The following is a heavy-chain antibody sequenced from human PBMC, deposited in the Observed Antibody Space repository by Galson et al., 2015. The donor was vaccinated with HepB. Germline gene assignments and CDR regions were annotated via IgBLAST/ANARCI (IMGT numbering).Heavy chain of an antibody. V-gene: IGHV3-48*01. Sequence: LRLSCAASGFSFVSHSMNWVRHSPGKGLEWLAYISPGGTKYYAGSARGRFTISRDNVKKSMYLHMSSLRVEDTAVYYCARNPASYDYYNMDVWGQGTTVTVSS. J-gene: IGHJ6*02. CDR3: ARNPASYDYYNMDV. CDR1: GFSFVSHS. D-gene: IGHD2-21*01. CDR2: ISPGGTK.